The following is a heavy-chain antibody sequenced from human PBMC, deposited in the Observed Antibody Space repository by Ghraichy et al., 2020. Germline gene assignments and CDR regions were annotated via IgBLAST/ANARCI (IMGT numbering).Heavy chain of an antibody. CDR3: AKFRSGDYTNAASIFDY. CDR2: IAGGTT. CDR1: GFTFSSYA. V-gene: IGHV3-23*01. D-gene: IGHD4-11*01. Sequence: GGSLRLSCAASGFTFSSYAMTWVRQAPGKGLEWVSAIAGGTTFYADSVKGRFTISRDNSKNTLYLQMNNLRAEDTAVYYCAKFRSGDYTNAASIFDYWGRGTLVTVSS. J-gene: IGHJ4*02.